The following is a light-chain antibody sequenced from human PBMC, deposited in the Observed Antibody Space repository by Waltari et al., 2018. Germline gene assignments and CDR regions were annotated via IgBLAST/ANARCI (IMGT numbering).Light chain of an antibody. Sequence: QSVLTQPPSASGTPGQRVTISCSGSSSNIGSNTVNWYQQLPGTAPKLLIYDNDQRPSGVPDRFSGSKSGTSASLAISGLQSEDGADYYCAAWDDSLNGWVFGGGTKLTVL. J-gene: IGLJ3*02. CDR1: SSNIGSNT. CDR2: DND. CDR3: AAWDDSLNGWV. V-gene: IGLV1-44*01.